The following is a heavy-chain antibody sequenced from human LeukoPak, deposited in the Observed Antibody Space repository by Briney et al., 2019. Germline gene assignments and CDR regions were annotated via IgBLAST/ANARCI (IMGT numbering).Heavy chain of an antibody. Sequence: PGGSLRLSCAASGFTFSNYWMHWVRQAPGKGLVWVSRISSDESSTTYADSVKGRFTISRDNAKNTLYLKMNSLRAEDTAVYYCAKDPSGGAFDIWGQGTMVTVSS. CDR3: AKDPSGGAFDI. CDR2: ISSDESST. J-gene: IGHJ3*02. V-gene: IGHV3-74*01. D-gene: IGHD3-16*01. CDR1: GFTFSNYW.